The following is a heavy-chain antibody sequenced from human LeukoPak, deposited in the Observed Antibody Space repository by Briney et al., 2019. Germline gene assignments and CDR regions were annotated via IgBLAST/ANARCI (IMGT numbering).Heavy chain of an antibody. V-gene: IGHV3-21*01. CDR2: ISTGSNYI. CDR3: ARGSSSLDY. CDR1: GFTFSGYS. J-gene: IGHJ4*02. Sequence: GGSLRLSCAASGFTFSGYSMNWVRQAPGKGLEWVSSISTGSNYIYYADSVKGRFTISRDNAKSSLYLQMNSLRAEDTAVYYCARGSSSLDYWGQGTLVTVSS. D-gene: IGHD6-13*01.